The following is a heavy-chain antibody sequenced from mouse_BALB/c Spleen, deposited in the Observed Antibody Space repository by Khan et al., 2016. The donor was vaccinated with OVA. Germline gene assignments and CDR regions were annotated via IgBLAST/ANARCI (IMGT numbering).Heavy chain of an antibody. J-gene: IGHJ3*01. CDR1: GYTFTDFN. V-gene: IGHV1S29*02. Sequence: EVQLVESGPELVKPGASVKISCEASGYTFTDFNLDWVKQSHGKRLEWIGYIYPNSGDTGYNQKFKTKATLTVDTSSSTAYIELRSLTSEDSAVYYCARSGYGSFGFWGQGTLVTVSA. D-gene: IGHD1-2*01. CDR2: IYPNSGDT. CDR3: ARSGYGSFGF.